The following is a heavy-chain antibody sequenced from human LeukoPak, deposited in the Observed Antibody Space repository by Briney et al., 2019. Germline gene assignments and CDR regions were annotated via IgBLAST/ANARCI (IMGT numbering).Heavy chain of an antibody. D-gene: IGHD6-13*01. Sequence: GESLKISCQGSGYSFTSYWIGWVRQMPGKGLGWMGIIYPGDSDTRYSPSFQGQVTISANKPISTAYLQWSSLKASDTAMYYCARYETIAAAGKLYYFDYWGQGTLVTVSS. J-gene: IGHJ4*02. V-gene: IGHV5-51*04. CDR1: GYSFTSYW. CDR2: IYPGDSDT. CDR3: ARYETIAAAGKLYYFDY.